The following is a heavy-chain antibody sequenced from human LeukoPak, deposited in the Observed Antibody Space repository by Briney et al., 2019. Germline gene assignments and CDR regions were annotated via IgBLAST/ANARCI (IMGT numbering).Heavy chain of an antibody. CDR2: ISWNSGSI. CDR3: EKDMGAVDTAMLVDY. V-gene: IGHV3-9*01. D-gene: IGHD5-18*01. Sequence: GGSLRLSCAASGFTFSTCAMHWVRQAPGKGLEWVSGISWNSGSIGYADSVKGRFTISRDNAKNSLYLQMNSLRAEDTALYYCEKDMGAVDTAMLVDYWGQGTRVTVSS. J-gene: IGHJ4*02. CDR1: GFTFSTCA.